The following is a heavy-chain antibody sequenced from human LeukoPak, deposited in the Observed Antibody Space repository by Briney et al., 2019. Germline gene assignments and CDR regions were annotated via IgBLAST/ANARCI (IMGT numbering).Heavy chain of an antibody. D-gene: IGHD2-21*02. J-gene: IGHJ4*02. CDR2: ISSSSSCI. CDR1: GFTFSSYW. CDR3: ARVYCGGDCYTFDY. V-gene: IGHV3-21*01. Sequence: GGSLRLSCAASGFTFSSYWMSWVRQAPGKGLEWVSSISSSSSCIYYADSVKGRFTISRDNAKNSLYLQMNSLRAEDTAVYYCARVYCGGDCYTFDYWGQGTLVTVSS.